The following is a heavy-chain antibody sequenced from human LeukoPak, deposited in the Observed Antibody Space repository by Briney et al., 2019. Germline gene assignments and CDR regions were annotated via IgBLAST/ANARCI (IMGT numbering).Heavy chain of an antibody. V-gene: IGHV1-18*01. D-gene: IGHD3-22*01. CDR1: GYTFTSYG. CDR3: ARGGDYYDSSGYSVFDY. J-gene: IGHJ4*02. CDR2: ISAYNGNT. Sequence: ASVKVSCKASGYTFTSYGISWVRQAPGQGLEWMGWISAYNGNTNYAQKLQGRVTMTTDTSTSTAYMELRSLRSDDTPVYYCARGGDYYDSSGYSVFDYWGQGTLVTVSS.